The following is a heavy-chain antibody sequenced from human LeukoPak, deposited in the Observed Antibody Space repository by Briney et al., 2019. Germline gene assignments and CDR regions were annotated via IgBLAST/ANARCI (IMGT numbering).Heavy chain of an antibody. CDR1: GLTFSSYA. V-gene: IGHV3-23*01. J-gene: IGHJ4*02. Sequence: GSLRLSCAASGLTFSSYAMSWVRQAPGKGLEWVSAISGSGGSTYYADSVKGRFTISRDNSKNTLYLQMNSLRAEDTAVYYCARDTFQPGLIDCWGQGTLVTVSS. CDR3: ARDTFQPGLIDC. D-gene: IGHD2-2*01. CDR2: ISGSGGST.